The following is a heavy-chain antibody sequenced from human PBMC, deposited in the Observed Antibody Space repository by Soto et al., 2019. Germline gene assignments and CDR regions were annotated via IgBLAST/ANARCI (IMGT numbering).Heavy chain of an antibody. V-gene: IGHV1-2*04. CDR3: ARSSFYSGYSSGWCLYF. J-gene: IGHJ4*02. CDR2: INPNSGGT. CDR1: GYTFTGYY. Sequence: GASVKVSCKASGYTFTGYYMHWVRQAPGQGLEWMGWINPNSGGTNYAQKFQGWVTMTRDTSISTAYMELSRLRSDDTAVYYCARSSFYSGYSSGWCLYFWGQGTLVTVS. D-gene: IGHD6-19*01.